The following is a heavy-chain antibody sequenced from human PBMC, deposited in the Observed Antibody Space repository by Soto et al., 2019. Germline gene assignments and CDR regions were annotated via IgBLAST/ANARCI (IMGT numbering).Heavy chain of an antibody. J-gene: IGHJ5*02. CDR2: IYNSGIT. V-gene: IGHV4-30-4*01. CDR3: ARGVTVFGLVSRFWFDP. CDR1: GSSISSGDYS. D-gene: IGHD3-3*01. Sequence: SATLSLTCTVSGSSISSGDYSRSWVRQSPGKGLEWIGHIYNSGITYYNPSLKSRVVISIDTSRNQFSLRLNSLTAADRAVYFCARGVTVFGLVSRFWFDPWGQGTEVTVS.